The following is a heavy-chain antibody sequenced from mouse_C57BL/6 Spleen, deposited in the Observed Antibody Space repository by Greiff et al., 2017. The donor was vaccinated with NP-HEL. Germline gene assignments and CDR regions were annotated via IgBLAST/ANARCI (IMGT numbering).Heavy chain of an antibody. CDR3: ARDYGSSNWYCDV. CDR1: GYTFTSYW. D-gene: IGHD1-1*01. CDR2: IDPSDSYT. J-gene: IGHJ1*03. Sequence: QVQLQQPGAELVMPGASVKLSCKASGYTFTSYWMHWVKQRPGQGLEWIGEIDPSDSYTNYNQKFKGKSTLTVDKSSSTAYMQLSSLTSEDSAVYYCARDYGSSNWYCDVWGTGTTVTVSS. V-gene: IGHV1-69*01.